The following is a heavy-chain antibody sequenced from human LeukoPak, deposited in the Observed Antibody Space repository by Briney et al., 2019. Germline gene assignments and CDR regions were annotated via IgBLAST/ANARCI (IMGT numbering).Heavy chain of an antibody. CDR3: AKGGSSWSEIDY. CDR2: ISGSGGFT. CDR1: GFTFSSYA. D-gene: IGHD6-13*01. Sequence: GGSLRLSCAASGFTFSSYAMSWVRQAPGKGLEWVSGISGSGGFTYYADSVKGRFTISRDNSKNALYLQMNSLRGDDTAVYYCAKGGSSWSEIDYWGQGSLVTVSS. V-gene: IGHV3-23*01. J-gene: IGHJ4*02.